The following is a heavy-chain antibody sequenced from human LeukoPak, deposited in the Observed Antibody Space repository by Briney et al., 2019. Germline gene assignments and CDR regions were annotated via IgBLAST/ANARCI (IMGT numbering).Heavy chain of an antibody. CDR2: ISGSGGST. Sequence: GGSLRLSCAASGFTFSSYAMSWVRQAPGKGLEWVSAISGSGGSTYYADSVKGRFTISRDNSKNTLYLQMYSLRAEDTAVYYCAKSIVGAVYNWFDPWGQGTLVTVPS. J-gene: IGHJ5*02. CDR3: AKSIVGAVYNWFDP. V-gene: IGHV3-23*01. D-gene: IGHD1-26*01. CDR1: GFTFSSYA.